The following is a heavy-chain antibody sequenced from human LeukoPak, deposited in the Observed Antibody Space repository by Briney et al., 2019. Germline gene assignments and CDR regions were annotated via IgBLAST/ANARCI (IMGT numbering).Heavy chain of an antibody. D-gene: IGHD4-17*01. J-gene: IGHJ4*02. V-gene: IGHV3-30*04. Sequence: GRSLGLSCAASGFTFSSYAMHWVRQAPGKGLEWVAVISYDGSNKYYADSVKGRLTISRDNSKNTLYLQMNSLRAEDTAVYYCARDRVSVGTVTTPGYWGQGTLVTVSS. CDR1: GFTFSSYA. CDR3: ARDRVSVGTVTTPGY. CDR2: ISYDGSNK.